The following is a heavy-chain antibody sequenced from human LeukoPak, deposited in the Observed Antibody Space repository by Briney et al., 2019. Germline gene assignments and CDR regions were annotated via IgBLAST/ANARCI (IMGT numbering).Heavy chain of an antibody. V-gene: IGHV3-48*04. J-gene: IGHJ4*02. D-gene: IGHD1-26*01. CDR3: ARASGTYQVFDF. CDR1: GFTFSSYS. CDR2: ILSSSSTI. Sequence: GGSLRLSCAASGFTFSSYSMNWVRQAPGKGLEWISYILSSSSTIYYADSVKGRFTISRDNAKNSLYLQMNSLRAEDTAVYYCARASGTYQVFDFWGQGTLVTVSS.